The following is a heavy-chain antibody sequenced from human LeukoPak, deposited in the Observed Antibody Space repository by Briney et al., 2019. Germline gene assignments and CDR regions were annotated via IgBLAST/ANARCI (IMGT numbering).Heavy chain of an antibody. D-gene: IGHD3-16*01. J-gene: IGHJ4*02. CDR1: GFTVSTNY. CDR3: ARDVIYASEIYSYGDS. Sequence: GGSLRLSCAASGFTVSTNYVSWVRQAPGKGMEWVAVIYRHGGTAYADSVQGRFSISRDNSKNTVDLQMNSLRAEDTAVYYCARDVIYASEIYSYGDSWGQGTLVTVSS. CDR2: IYRHGGT. V-gene: IGHV3-66*01.